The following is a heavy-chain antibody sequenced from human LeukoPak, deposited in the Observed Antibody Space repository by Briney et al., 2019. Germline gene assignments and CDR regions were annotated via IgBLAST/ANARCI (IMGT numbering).Heavy chain of an antibody. CDR2: ISSSSSYI. CDR3: ARDDCSSTSCYRRAFDI. J-gene: IGHJ3*02. CDR1: GFTFSSYS. D-gene: IGHD2-2*01. Sequence: PGGSLRLSCAASGFTFSSYSMNWVRQAPGKGLEWVSSISSSSSYIYYADSVKGRFTISRDNAKNSLYLQMNSLRAEDTAVYYCARDDCSSTSCYRRAFDIWGQGTMVTVSS. V-gene: IGHV3-21*01.